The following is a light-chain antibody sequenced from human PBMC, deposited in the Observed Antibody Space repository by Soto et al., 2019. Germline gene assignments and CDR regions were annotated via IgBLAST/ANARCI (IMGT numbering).Light chain of an antibody. CDR2: AAS. CDR3: QQLNSYPYT. V-gene: IGKV1-9*01. Sequence: IQLTQSPSSLSASVGDRVTITCRASQGISSYLAWYQQKPGKAPKLLIYAASTLQSGVPSRFSGSGSGTDFTLTISSLQPEYFATYYCQQLNSYPYTLGQGTKLEIK. CDR1: QGISSY. J-gene: IGKJ2*01.